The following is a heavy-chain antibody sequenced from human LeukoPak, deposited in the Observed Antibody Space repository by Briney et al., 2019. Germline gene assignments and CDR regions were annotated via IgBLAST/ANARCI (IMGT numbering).Heavy chain of an antibody. CDR2: ISYDGSNK. CDR1: GFTFSSYG. D-gene: IGHD2-15*01. Sequence: GRSLRLSCAASGFTFSSYGMHWVRQAPGKGLDWVAVISYDGSNKYYADSVKGRFTISRDNSKNTLYLQMNSLKAEDTAVYYCAKTTSGGAIYLDYWGQGTLVTVSS. V-gene: IGHV3-30*18. J-gene: IGHJ4*02. CDR3: AKTTSGGAIYLDY.